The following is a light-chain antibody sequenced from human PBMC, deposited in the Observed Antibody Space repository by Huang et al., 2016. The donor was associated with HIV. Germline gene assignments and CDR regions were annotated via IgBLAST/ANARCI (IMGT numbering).Light chain of an antibody. V-gene: IGKV1-39*01. Sequence: DIQMTQSPLSLSASVGDRVTITGRASQSIANYLNWYQQKPGKAPRLLLYAASSLQSGVPSRFSGSGSGTDFTFTISSLQPEDFATYYCQQSYDTVRTFGQGTKVDI. CDR3: QQSYDTVRT. CDR2: AAS. CDR1: QSIANY. J-gene: IGKJ1*01.